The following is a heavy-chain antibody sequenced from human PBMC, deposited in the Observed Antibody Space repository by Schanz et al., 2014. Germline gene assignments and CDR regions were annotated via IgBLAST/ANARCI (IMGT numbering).Heavy chain of an antibody. D-gene: IGHD4-17*01. CDR2: ISYDGSHK. J-gene: IGHJ4*02. Sequence: VQLVESGGGLVQPGRSLRLSCAASGFTFSNFAIHWVRQAPGKGLEWVAVISYDGSHKDYADSVKGRFTISRDNSKNTLYLQMNSLRAEDTAVYYCAKDCPSDYGDHCFDFWGQGTLVTVSS. CDR1: GFTFSNFA. CDR3: AKDCPSDYGDHCFDF. V-gene: IGHV3-30*04.